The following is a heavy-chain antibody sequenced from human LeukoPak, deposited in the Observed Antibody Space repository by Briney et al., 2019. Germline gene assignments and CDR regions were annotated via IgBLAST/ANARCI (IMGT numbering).Heavy chain of an antibody. J-gene: IGHJ4*01. CDR1: GYTFTSYD. D-gene: IGHD1-26*01. CDR3: ARGGGSYYEVDY. CDR2: MNPNSGNT. Sequence: ASVKVSCKASGYTFTSYDINWVRQATGQGLEWMGWMNPNSGNTGYAQKFQGRVTITRNTSISTAYMELSSLRSEDTAVYYCARGGGSYYEVDYWGQEPWSPSPQ. V-gene: IGHV1-8*03.